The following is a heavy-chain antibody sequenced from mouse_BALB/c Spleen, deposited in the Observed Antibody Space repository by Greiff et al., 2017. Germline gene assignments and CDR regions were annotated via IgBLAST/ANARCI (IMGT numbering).Heavy chain of an antibody. CDR1: GYSFTGYF. CDR2: INPYNGDT. CDR3: ATSYYGNYPWFAY. J-gene: IGHJ3*01. V-gene: IGHV1-20*02. Sequence: VQLQQSGPELVKPGASVKISCKASGYSFTGYFMNWVMQSHGKSLEWIGRINPYNGDTFYNQKFKGKATLTVDKSSSTAHMELRSLASEDSAVYYCATSYYGNYPWFAYWGQGTLVTVSA. D-gene: IGHD2-10*01.